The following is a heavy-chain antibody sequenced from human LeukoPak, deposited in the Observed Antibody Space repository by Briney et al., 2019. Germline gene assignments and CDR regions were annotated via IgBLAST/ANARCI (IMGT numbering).Heavy chain of an antibody. V-gene: IGHV4-30-2*01. CDR2: IYHSGST. D-gene: IGHD3-22*01. CDR3: ARAVTMIVAV. J-gene: IGHJ4*02. Sequence: SQTLSLTCAVSGGSLSSGGYSWRWLRQPPGRGLEWIGYIYHSGSTYYNPSLKSRVTISVDRSKNQFPLKLSSVTAADTSVYYCARAVTMIVAVWGQGTLVTVSS. CDR1: GGSLSSGGYS.